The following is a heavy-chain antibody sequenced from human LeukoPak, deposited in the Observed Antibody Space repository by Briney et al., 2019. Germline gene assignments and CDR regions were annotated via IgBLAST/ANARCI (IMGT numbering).Heavy chain of an antibody. CDR3: ARRTSSGWYLFDY. CDR1: GGSVSSASYY. V-gene: IGHV4-61*01. D-gene: IGHD6-19*01. Sequence: SETLSLTCTVSGGSVSSASYYWSWIRQPPGKGLEWIGYIYYSGSTNYNPSLKSRVTISVDTSKNQFSLKLSSVTAADTAVYYCARRTSSGWYLFDYWGQGTLVTVSS. J-gene: IGHJ4*02. CDR2: IYYSGST.